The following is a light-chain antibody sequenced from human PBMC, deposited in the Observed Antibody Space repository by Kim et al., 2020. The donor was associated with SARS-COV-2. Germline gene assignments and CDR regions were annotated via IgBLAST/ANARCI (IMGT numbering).Light chain of an antibody. Sequence: PGKQARVSCGGNNFGSKSVRWYQQKPGPAPVLVIYTDSDRPSVIPERFSGSNSGNTATLTISRVEAGDEADYYCQVWDSSSDNRVFGGGTQLTVL. V-gene: IGLV3-21*04. CDR1: NFGSKS. CDR3: QVWDSSSDNRV. CDR2: TDS. J-gene: IGLJ3*02.